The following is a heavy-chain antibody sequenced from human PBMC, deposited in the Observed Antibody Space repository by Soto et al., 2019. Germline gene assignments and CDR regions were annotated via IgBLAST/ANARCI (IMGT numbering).Heavy chain of an antibody. CDR1: GFTFDDYA. Sequence: LRLSCAASGFTFDDYAIHWVRQFPGKGLEWVSGINWNSGSIGYGDSVKGRFAISRDNAKNSLHLQMNSLSVEDTAFYYCVKDESINWYSGHFRHWGQGTLVTVSS. D-gene: IGHD6-13*01. V-gene: IGHV3-9*01. J-gene: IGHJ1*01. CDR2: INWNSGSI. CDR3: VKDESINWYSGHFRH.